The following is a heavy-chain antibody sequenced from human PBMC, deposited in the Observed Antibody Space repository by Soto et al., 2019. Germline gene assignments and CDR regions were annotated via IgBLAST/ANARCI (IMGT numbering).Heavy chain of an antibody. CDR1: GGSISSYC. CDR2: IYDDGTT. CDR3: VSSRSAIYGDALDV. J-gene: IGHJ3*01. V-gene: IGHV4-59*03. Sequence: PSETLSLTCSVSGGSISSYCRNWLRQPPGKGLEWIGYIYDDGTTDYNPSLKSRVTILLDMSKNQFSLKLSSVTAADTAVYYCVSSRSAIYGDALDVWGQGTMVTVS. D-gene: IGHD2-2*01.